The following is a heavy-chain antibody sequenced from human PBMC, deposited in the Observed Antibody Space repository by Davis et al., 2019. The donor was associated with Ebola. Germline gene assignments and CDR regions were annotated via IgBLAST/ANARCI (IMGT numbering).Heavy chain of an antibody. V-gene: IGHV5-51*01. D-gene: IGHD5/OR15-5a*01. CDR2: IYPGDSDT. Sequence: GESLKISCEGSGYTFTNYWIGWVRQLPAKGLEWMGIIYPGDSDTRYSPSFEGQVTISADKSISTAYLQWSSLKASDTAMYYCARQVSTYWYFDLWGRGTLVTVSS. J-gene: IGHJ2*01. CDR3: ARQVSTYWYFDL. CDR1: GYTFTNYW.